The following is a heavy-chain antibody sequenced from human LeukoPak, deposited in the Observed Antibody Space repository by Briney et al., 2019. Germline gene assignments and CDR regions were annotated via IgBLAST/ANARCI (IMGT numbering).Heavy chain of an antibody. D-gene: IGHD2-2*01. Sequence: SETLSLTCTVSGDSVSSSSYYWVWIRQPPGKGLDGSGSGYCSGSTYYNPSLKSRLTISVHTSKNQFSLKLRSVTAADTAVYYCARSIVVVPAAISWFAPWGQGTLVTVSS. CDR3: ARSIVVVPAAISWFAP. CDR1: GDSVSSSSYY. J-gene: IGHJ5*02. V-gene: IGHV4-39*01. CDR2: GYCSGST.